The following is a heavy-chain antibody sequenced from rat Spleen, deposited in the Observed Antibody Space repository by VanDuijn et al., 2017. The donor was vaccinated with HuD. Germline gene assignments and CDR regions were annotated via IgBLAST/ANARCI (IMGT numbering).Heavy chain of an antibody. CDR2: INYDGGTT. D-gene: IGHD1-9*01. J-gene: IGHJ2*01. CDR1: GFTLSDHF. Sequence: EVQLVESGGGLVQPGRALKLPCAASGFTLSDHFMAWVRQAPTKGLEWVATINYDGGTTYYRDSVKGRFTISRDNAKSTLSLQMDSLRSEDTATYYCARRHYGYTDYFDYWGQGVMVTVSS. V-gene: IGHV5-7*01. CDR3: ARRHYGYTDYFDY.